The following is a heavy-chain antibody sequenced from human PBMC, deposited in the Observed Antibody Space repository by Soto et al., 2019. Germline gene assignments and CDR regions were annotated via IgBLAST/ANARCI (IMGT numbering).Heavy chain of an antibody. Sequence: EVQLVESGGGLVQPGGSLRLSCAAPGFTFSSYWMSWVRQAPGKGLEWVANIKQDGSEKYYVDSVKGRFTISRDNAKNSLYLQMNSLRAEDTAVYYCARVVSSSWYGVSVYYYGMDVWGQGTTVTVSS. D-gene: IGHD6-13*01. CDR3: ARVVSSSWYGVSVYYYGMDV. J-gene: IGHJ6*02. CDR1: GFTFSSYW. CDR2: IKQDGSEK. V-gene: IGHV3-7*01.